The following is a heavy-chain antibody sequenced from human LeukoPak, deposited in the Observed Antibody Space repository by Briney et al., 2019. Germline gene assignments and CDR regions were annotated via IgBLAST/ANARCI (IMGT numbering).Heavy chain of an antibody. CDR2: ISSSSSYI. V-gene: IGHV3-21*01. CDR1: GFTFSSYS. Sequence: GGSLRLSCAASGFTFSSYSMNWVRHAPGKGLEWVSSISSSSSYIYYADSVKGRFTISRHNAKNSLYLQMNSLRAEDTAVYYCARAISCSAGLDYWGQGTLVSVSS. J-gene: IGHJ4*02. D-gene: IGHD2-15*01. CDR3: ARAISCSAGLDY.